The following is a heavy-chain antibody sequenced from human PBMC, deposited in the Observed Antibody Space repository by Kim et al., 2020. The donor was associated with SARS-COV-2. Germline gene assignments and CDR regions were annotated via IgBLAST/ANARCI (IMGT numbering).Heavy chain of an antibody. CDR2: INAGGGRT. Sequence: ASVKVSCKASGYTFTSYYVHWVRQAPGQGLEWMGVINAGGGRTTYAKKFQGRVTMTRDTSTSTVYMEVGSLESDDTAVYFCARGAPRGSYPDYWGQGTLV. CDR1: GYTFTSYY. V-gene: IGHV1-46*01. CDR3: ARGAPRGSYPDY. J-gene: IGHJ4*02. D-gene: IGHD1-26*01.